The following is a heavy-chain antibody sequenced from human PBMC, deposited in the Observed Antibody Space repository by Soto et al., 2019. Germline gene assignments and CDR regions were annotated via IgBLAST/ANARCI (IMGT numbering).Heavy chain of an antibody. CDR3: ARVESSVWCYFDY. V-gene: IGHV4-31*03. CDR2: IYYSGST. J-gene: IGHJ4*02. Sequence: SETLSLTCTVSGGSISSGGYYWSWIRQHPGKGLEWIGYIYYSGSTYYNPSLKSRVTISVDTSKNQFSLKLSSVTAADTAVYYCARVESSVWCYFDYWGQGTLVTVSS. CDR1: GGSISSGGYY. D-gene: IGHD2-8*01.